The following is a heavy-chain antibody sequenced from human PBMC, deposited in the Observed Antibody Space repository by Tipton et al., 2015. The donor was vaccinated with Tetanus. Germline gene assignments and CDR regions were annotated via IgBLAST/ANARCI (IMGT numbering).Heavy chain of an antibody. V-gene: IGHV4-39*01. D-gene: IGHD5-18*01. CDR2: IYFEGST. CDR3: ARHLYGYYFDP. CDR1: GTSIMDKRHY. J-gene: IGHJ5*02. Sequence: QVQLVQSGAEVKPSETLSLTCSVSGTSIMDKRHYWGWIRQPPGKGLEWIASIYFEGSTYYSPSLKSRVTIDVDTSQNLFSLKLPPVTAADTAVYYCARHLYGYYFDPWGQGALVTVSS.